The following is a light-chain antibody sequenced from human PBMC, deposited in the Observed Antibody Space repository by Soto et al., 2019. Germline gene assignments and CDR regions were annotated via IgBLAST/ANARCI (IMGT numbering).Light chain of an antibody. CDR3: HQYNSWPRT. Sequence: EILLTQSPATLSVSPGERVTLSCRASQTVSSDLAWYQQKPGQAPRLLMCASSTRATGIPARFSGSGSGTEFTLVISSLQSEDFAVYYWHQYNSWPRTFGQGTKVEIK. CDR2: ASS. CDR1: QTVSSD. J-gene: IGKJ1*01. V-gene: IGKV3-15*01.